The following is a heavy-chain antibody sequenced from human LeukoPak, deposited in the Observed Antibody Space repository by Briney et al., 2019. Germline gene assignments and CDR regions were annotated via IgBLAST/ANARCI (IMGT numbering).Heavy chain of an antibody. J-gene: IGHJ6*02. D-gene: IGHD3-10*01. CDR3: ARGFYYDSGASYYFGTDV. CDR2: INTNTGIP. V-gene: IGHV7-4-1*02. Sequence: GASVKVSCKASGYTFTDYFVNWMRQAPGQGLEWVGWINTNTGIPTYAQDFTGRFVFSLDTSVSTAYLQISSLKAEDTAFYYCARGFYYDSGASYYFGTDVWGQGTTVTVSS. CDR1: GYTFTDYF.